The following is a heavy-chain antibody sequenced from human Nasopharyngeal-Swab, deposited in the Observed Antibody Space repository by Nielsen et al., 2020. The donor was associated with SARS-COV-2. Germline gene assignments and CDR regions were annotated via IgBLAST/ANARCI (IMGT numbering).Heavy chain of an antibody. CDR2: IWYDGSNK. Sequence: GGSLRLSCAASGFTFSSYGMHWVRQAPGKGLEWVAVIWYDGSNKYYADSVKGRFTISRDNSKNTLFLQVNSLRVEDTAIYYCAKDGGGGGNDWYFDFWGRGILVTVSS. V-gene: IGHV3-33*06. CDR1: GFTFSSYG. J-gene: IGHJ2*01. D-gene: IGHD4-23*01. CDR3: AKDGGGGGNDWYFDF.